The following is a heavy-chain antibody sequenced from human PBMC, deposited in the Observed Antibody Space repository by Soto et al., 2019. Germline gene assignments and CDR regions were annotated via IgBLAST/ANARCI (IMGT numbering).Heavy chain of an antibody. CDR3: ASIVGATRNYYYYVMDV. J-gene: IGHJ6*02. V-gene: IGHV3-48*03. CDR2: ISSSGSTI. D-gene: IGHD1-26*01. Sequence: PGGSLRLSCAASGFTFSSYEMNWVRQAPGKGREWVSYISSSGSTIYYADSVKGRFTISRDNAKNSLYLQMNSLRAEDTAVYYCASIVGATRNYYYYVMDVWGQGTTVTLSS. CDR1: GFTFSSYE.